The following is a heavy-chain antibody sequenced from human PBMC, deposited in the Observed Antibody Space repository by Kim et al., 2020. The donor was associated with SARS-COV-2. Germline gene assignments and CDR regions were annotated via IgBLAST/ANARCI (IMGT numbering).Heavy chain of an antibody. Sequence: GGSLRLSCAASGFTFSNAWMSWVRQAPGKGLEWVGRIKSKTDGGTTDYAAPVKGRFTISRDDSKNTLYLQMNSLKTEDTAVYYCTTGWSLGSRAPPYYYESIWAFDIWGQGTMVTVSS. D-gene: IGHD3-22*01. V-gene: IGHV3-15*01. J-gene: IGHJ3*02. CDR1: GFTFSNAW. CDR2: IKSKTDGGTT. CDR3: TTGWSLGSRAPPYYYESIWAFDI.